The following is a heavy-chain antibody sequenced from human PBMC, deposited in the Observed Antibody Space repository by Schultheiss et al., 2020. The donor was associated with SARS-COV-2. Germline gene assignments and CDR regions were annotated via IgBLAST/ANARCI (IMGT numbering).Heavy chain of an antibody. D-gene: IGHD6-6*01. J-gene: IGHJ6*02. Sequence: GGSLRLSCAASGFTFSSYSMNWVRQAPGKGLEWVSAISGSGGSTYYADSVKGRFTISRDNSKNTLYLQMNSLRAEDTAVYYCAKDLVAARRIYYYGMDVWGQGTTVTVSS. CDR1: GFTFSSYS. V-gene: IGHV3-23*01. CDR3: AKDLVAARRIYYYGMDV. CDR2: ISGSGGST.